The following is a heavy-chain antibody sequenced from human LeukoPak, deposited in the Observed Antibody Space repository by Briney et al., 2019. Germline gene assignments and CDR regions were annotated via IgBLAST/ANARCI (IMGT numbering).Heavy chain of an antibody. J-gene: IGHJ4*02. Sequence: GSLRLSCAASGFAFSDFWMSWVRQAPGKGLEWVANIRHDGNAKNYVPSVRGRFTISRDNAKNSLYLQVNSLTVEDTAVYYCATSHDSAGNDWGQGTLVTVSS. D-gene: IGHD2-15*01. V-gene: IGHV3-7*01. CDR2: IRHDGNAK. CDR3: ATSHDSAGND. CDR1: GFAFSDFW.